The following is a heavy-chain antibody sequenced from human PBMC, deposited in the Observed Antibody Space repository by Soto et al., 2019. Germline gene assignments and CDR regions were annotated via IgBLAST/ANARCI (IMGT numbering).Heavy chain of an antibody. D-gene: IGHD2-15*01. CDR1: GYSFTSYW. Sequence: PGESLKISCKGSGYSFTSYWIGWVRQMPGKGLEWMGIIYPGDSDTRYSPSFQGQVTISADKSISTAYLQWSSLKASDTAMYYCAGIIVFCSGGSCYPEYFQHRGQGTLVTVSS. CDR3: AGIIVFCSGGSCYPEYFQH. J-gene: IGHJ1*01. V-gene: IGHV5-51*01. CDR2: IYPGDSDT.